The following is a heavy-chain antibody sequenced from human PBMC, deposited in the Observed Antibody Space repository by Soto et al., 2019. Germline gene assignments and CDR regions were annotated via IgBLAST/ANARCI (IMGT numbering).Heavy chain of an antibody. V-gene: IGHV3-33*01. J-gene: IGHJ4*02. D-gene: IGHD6-13*01. CDR1: GFTFSSYG. Sequence: GGSLRLSCAASGFTFSSYGMHWVRQAPGKGLEWVAVIWYDGSNKYYADSVKGRFTISRDNSKNTLYLQMNSLRAEDTAVYYCAREAPYSSSWYFDYWGQGTLVTVSS. CDR2: IWYDGSNK. CDR3: AREAPYSSSWYFDY.